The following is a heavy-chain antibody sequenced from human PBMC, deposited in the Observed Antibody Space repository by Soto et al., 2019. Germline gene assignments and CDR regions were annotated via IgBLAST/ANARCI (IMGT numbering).Heavy chain of an antibody. CDR3: AKDYGSGYSGDY. Sequence: GGSLSLSCAASGFTFSSYAMSWVRQAPGNGLEWVSAISGSGGSTYYADSVKGRFTIPRDNSKNTLYLQMNSLRAEDTAVYYCAKDYGSGYSGDYWGQGTLVTVSS. J-gene: IGHJ4*02. CDR1: GFTFSSYA. D-gene: IGHD3-22*01. CDR2: ISGSGGST. V-gene: IGHV3-23*01.